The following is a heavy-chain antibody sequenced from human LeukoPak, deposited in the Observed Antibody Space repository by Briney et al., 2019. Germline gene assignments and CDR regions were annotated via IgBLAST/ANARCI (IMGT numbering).Heavy chain of an antibody. CDR3: ARANFLYCSSTTCLFDY. J-gene: IGHJ4*02. CDR2: INPNDGDT. CDR1: GYTFTNYY. V-gene: IGHV1-2*02. D-gene: IGHD2-2*01. Sequence: GASVKVSCKASGYTFTNYYMHWVRQAPGQGFEWMGWINPNDGDTNYAQKSQGRVTMTRDTSISTAHMEVSRLRSDDTVVYYCARANFLYCSSTTCLFDYWGQGTLVTVSS.